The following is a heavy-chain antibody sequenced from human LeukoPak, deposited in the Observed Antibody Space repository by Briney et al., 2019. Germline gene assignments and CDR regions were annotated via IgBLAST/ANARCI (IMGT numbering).Heavy chain of an antibody. J-gene: IGHJ3*02. CDR1: GFTFSDYY. CDR3: ARHCGVYYYDSSGYCSAFDI. Sequence: PGGSLRLSCAASGFTFSDYYMSWIRQAPGKGLEWVSYISSSGSTIYYADSVKGRFTISRDNAKNSLYLQMNSLRAEDTAVYYCARHCGVYYYDSSGYCSAFDIWGQGTMVTVSS. V-gene: IGHV3-11*04. D-gene: IGHD3-22*01. CDR2: ISSSGSTI.